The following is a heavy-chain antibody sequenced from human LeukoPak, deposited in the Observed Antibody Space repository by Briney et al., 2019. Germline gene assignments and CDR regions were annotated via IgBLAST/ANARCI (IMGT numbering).Heavy chain of an antibody. CDR3: ARSLYGSGSYSLVAY. CDR1: GYSFTNYW. CDR2: IFPGDSTT. D-gene: IGHD3-10*01. V-gene: IGHV5-51*01. Sequence: GESLKISWKGSGYSFTNYWIGWVRQMPGKGVELMGIIFPGDSTTRYSPSFQGQVTISADKSISTAYLQWSSLKASDSAMYYCARSLYGSGSYSLVAYWGQGSLVTVSS. J-gene: IGHJ4*02.